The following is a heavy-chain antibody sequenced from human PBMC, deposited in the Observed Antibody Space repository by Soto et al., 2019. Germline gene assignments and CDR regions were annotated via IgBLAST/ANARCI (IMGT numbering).Heavy chain of an antibody. V-gene: IGHV4-34*01. CDR3: ARRQVVSGDFDY. CDR1: GGSFSGYY. CDR2: INHSGST. D-gene: IGHD3-22*01. J-gene: IGHJ4*02. Sequence: SETLSLTCAVYGGSFSGYYWSWIRQPPGKGLEWIGEINHSGSTNYSPSLKSRVTISVDTSKNQFSLKLSSVTAADTAVYYCARRQVVSGDFDYWGQGTLVTVSS.